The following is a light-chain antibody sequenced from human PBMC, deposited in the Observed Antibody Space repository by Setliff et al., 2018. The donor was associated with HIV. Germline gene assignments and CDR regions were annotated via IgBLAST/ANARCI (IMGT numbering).Light chain of an antibody. Sequence: SYELTQPPSVSVAPGETARITCGGNKIGSKSVHWYQQKPGQAPVLVVYDDSDRPSGIPERFSGSNSGNTATLTISRVEAGDETDYYCQVWDSSSDHYVFGTGTKVTVL. J-gene: IGLJ1*01. CDR2: DDS. V-gene: IGLV3-21*02. CDR1: KIGSKS. CDR3: QVWDSSSDHYV.